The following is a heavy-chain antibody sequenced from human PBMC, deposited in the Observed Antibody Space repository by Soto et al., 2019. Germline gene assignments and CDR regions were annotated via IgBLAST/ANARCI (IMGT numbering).Heavy chain of an antibody. CDR2: IKNRADGGTT. J-gene: IGHJ4*02. Sequence: EAQLVEEGGDLVKPGGCLRLSCAASVITFINAWMSWVRQAPGKGLGWVGRIKNRADGGTTDYAAAVRGRSNISREDYKNTRFLQMNSPEVEDTAVYYCTTDPGDCEDFWGQGTLVTVSS. D-gene: IGHD2-21*02. CDR1: VITFINAW. V-gene: IGHV3-15*05. CDR3: TTDPGDCEDF.